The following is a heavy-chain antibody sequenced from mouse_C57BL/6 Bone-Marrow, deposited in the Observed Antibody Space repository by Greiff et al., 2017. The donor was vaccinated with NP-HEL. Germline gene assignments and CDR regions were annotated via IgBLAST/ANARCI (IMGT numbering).Heavy chain of an antibody. V-gene: IGHV1-59*01. J-gene: IGHJ2*01. CDR3: AQTAQATFDY. CDR1: GYTFTSYW. CDR2: LDPSDSYT. D-gene: IGHD3-2*02. Sequence: QVQLQQPGAELVRPGTSVKLSCKASGYTFTSYWMHWVKQRPGQGLEWIGVLDPSDSYTNYNPKFKGKATLTVDTSSSTAYMHLSSLTSEDAAVYYCAQTAQATFDYWGQGTTLTVSS.